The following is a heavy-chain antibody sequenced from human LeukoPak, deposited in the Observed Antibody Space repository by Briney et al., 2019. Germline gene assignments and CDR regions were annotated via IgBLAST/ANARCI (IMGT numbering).Heavy chain of an antibody. Sequence: HPGGSLRLSCAASGFTFSSYAMHWVRQAPGKGLEWVAVISYDGSNKYYADSVKGRFTISRDNSKNTLYLQMNSLRAEDTAVYYCARDRGYFDYWGQGTLVTVSS. V-gene: IGHV3-30-3*01. CDR3: ARDRGYFDY. J-gene: IGHJ4*02. CDR1: GFTFSSYA. CDR2: ISYDGSNK.